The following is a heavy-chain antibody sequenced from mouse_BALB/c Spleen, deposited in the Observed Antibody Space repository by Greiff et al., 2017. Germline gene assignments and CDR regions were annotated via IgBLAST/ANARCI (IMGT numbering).Heavy chain of an antibody. J-gene: IGHJ2*01. CDR2: ISDGGSYT. D-gene: IGHD2-3*01. CDR1: GFTFSDYY. V-gene: IGHV5-4*02. CDR3: ARGGLLPYFDY. Sequence: EVHLVESGGGLVKPGGSLKLSCAASGFTFSDYYMYWVRQTPEKRLEWVATISDGGSYTYYPESVKGRFTITRDNAKNNLYLQLSSLKSEDTAMYYCARGGLLPYFDYWGQGTTLTVSS.